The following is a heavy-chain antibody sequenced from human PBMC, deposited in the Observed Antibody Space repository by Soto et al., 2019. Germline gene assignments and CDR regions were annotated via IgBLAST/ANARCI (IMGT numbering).Heavy chain of an antibody. V-gene: IGHV2-5*02. CDR2: IYWDDDQ. Sequence: QITLKESGPPLVKPTQTLTLTCTFSGFSLSTSGVGVGWIRQPPGKALEWLAVIYWDDDQRYSPSLNRRLTITQDPSKNQVVLTTANMDPVDTATYYCAHTLPPWGGMDVWGQGTTVTVSS. CDR1: GFSLSTSGVG. CDR3: AHTLPPWGGMDV. J-gene: IGHJ6*02. D-gene: IGHD7-27*01.